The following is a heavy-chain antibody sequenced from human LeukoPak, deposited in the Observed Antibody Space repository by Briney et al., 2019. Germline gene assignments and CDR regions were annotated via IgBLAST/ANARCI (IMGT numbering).Heavy chain of an antibody. D-gene: IGHD6-13*01. CDR2: IYYSGST. CDR3: ARSFSWSSVDY. J-gene: IGHJ4*02. Sequence: PSETLSLTCTVSGGSISSHYWSWIRQPPGKGLEWIGYIYYSGSTNYNPSLKSRVTISVDTSKNQFSLKLSSVTAADTAVYYCARSFSWSSVDYRGQGTLVTVSS. V-gene: IGHV4-59*11. CDR1: GGSISSHY.